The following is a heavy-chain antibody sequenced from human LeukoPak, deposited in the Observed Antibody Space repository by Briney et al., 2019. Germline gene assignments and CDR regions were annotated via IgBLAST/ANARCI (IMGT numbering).Heavy chain of an antibody. V-gene: IGHV5-51*01. CDR2: IYPGDSYT. J-gene: IGHJ4*02. D-gene: IGHD6-19*01. CDR1: GYSFTSYW. Sequence: GESLKISCKGSGYSFTSYWIGWVRQMPGKGLEWMGIIYPGDSYTRYSPSFQGQVPISADKSISTAYLQWSRLKASDPAMYYCATSPEWLGFDYWGQATLVTVSS. CDR3: ATSPEWLGFDY.